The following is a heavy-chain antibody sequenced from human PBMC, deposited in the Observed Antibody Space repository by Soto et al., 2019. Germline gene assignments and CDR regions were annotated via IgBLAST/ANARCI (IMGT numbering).Heavy chain of an antibody. D-gene: IGHD6-19*01. CDR3: AMLGGWSGGSSGMDV. CDR2: IRRKANSYTT. Sequence: EVQLVESGGGLVQPGESLRLSCAASGLIFSDYHMDWVRQAPGKGLEWVGRIRRKANSYTTEYAASVKGRFTISRDDSKISLYLQMNSLKSEDTAVYYCAMLGGWSGGSSGMDVWGQGTTVTVSS. CDR1: GLIFSDYH. V-gene: IGHV3-72*01. J-gene: IGHJ6*02.